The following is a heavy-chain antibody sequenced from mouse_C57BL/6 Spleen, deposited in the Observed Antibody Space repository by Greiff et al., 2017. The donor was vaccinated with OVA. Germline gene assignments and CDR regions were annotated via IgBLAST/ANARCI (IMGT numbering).Heavy chain of an antibody. CDR3: ARVGNSNYGYFDY. D-gene: IGHD2-5*01. CDR1: GFTFSDYY. Sequence: EVQLVESEGGLVQPGSSMKLSCTASGFTFSDYYMAWVRQVPEKGLEWVANINYDGSSTYYLDSLKSRFIISRDNAKNILYLQMSSLKSEDTATYYCARVGNSNYGYFDYWGQGTTLTVSS. J-gene: IGHJ2*01. CDR2: INYDGSST. V-gene: IGHV5-16*01.